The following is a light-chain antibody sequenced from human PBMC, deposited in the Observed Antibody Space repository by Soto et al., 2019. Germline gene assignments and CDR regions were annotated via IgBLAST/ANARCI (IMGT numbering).Light chain of an antibody. Sequence: DIQMTQSPSTLSASVGDRVTITCRASQSIDTWLAWHQQKPGQVPKLLISKASSLEGGVPSRFSGSGSGTEFTLTISSLQPDDSATYYCQQYETFSGTFGPGTKV. V-gene: IGKV1-5*03. CDR1: QSIDTW. CDR3: QQYETFSGT. CDR2: KAS. J-gene: IGKJ1*01.